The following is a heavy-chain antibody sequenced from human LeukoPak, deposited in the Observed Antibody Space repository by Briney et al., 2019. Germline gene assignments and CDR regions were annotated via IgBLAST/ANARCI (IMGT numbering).Heavy chain of an antibody. CDR3: ATFVGIAAG. V-gene: IGHV3-74*01. CDR2: ISSDGSSA. D-gene: IGHD6-13*01. J-gene: IGHJ4*02. CDR1: GFTFSSNW. Sequence: GGSLRLSCAVSGFTFSSNWMYWVRQAAGKGLVWVSRISSDGSSATYADSVKGRFTIPRDNAKNTLYLQMNSLRAEDTAVYYCATFVGIAAGWGQGTLVTVSS.